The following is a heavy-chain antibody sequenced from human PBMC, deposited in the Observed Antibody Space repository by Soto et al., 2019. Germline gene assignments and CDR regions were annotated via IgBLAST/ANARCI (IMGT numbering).Heavy chain of an antibody. CDR3: AKGCRYDYVWGSYRYTPYFDY. D-gene: IGHD3-16*02. J-gene: IGHJ4*02. V-gene: IGHV3-23*01. Sequence: GGSLRLSCAASGFTFSSYAMNWVRQAPGKGLEWVSAISGSGGSTYYADSVKGPLTISRDNSKNTLYLQMNSLRAEDTAVYYCAKGCRYDYVWGSYRYTPYFDYWGQGTLVTVSS. CDR2: ISGSGGST. CDR1: GFTFSSYA.